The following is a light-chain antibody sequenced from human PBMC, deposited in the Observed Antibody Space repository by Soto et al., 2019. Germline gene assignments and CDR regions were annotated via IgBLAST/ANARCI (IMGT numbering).Light chain of an antibody. V-gene: IGKV1-39*01. CDR1: QTVSKF. Sequence: DVQMTQSPSSLSASVGDRVTIACRASQTVSKFVNWYQQKPGKVPDLLIYSASTLYSGVPSRFSGSGSGTEFTLTLSNLQPEDFATYYCQQTYSLPRTFAQGTKL. CDR3: QQTYSLPRT. CDR2: SAS. J-gene: IGKJ1*01.